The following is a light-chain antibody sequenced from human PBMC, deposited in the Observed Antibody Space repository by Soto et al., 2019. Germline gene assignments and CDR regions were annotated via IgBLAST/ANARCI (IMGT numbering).Light chain of an antibody. CDR2: DAS. J-gene: IGKJ3*01. CDR1: QSVGNY. CDR3: QQRSNWIFT. V-gene: IGKV3-11*01. Sequence: EVVLTQSPATLSLSPGEGATLSCRASQSVGNYLAWYQQRPGQAPRLLIYDASSRATGIPARFSGSGSGTDFTLTITSLEHEDSAVYYCQQRSNWIFTFGPGTIVDSK.